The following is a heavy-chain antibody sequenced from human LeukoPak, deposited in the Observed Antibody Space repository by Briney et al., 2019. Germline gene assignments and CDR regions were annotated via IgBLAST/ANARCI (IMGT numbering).Heavy chain of an antibody. CDR2: IIPILGIV. D-gene: IGHD2-15*01. CDR3: ARACGSCYSGRFDY. J-gene: IGHJ4*02. Sequence: SVKVSCKASGGTFSSYTISWVRQAPGQGLEWMGRIIPILGIVNYAQKFQGRVTITADKSTSTAYMELGSLRSEDTAVYYCARACGSCYSGRFDYWGQGTLVTVSS. CDR1: GGTFSSYT. V-gene: IGHV1-69*02.